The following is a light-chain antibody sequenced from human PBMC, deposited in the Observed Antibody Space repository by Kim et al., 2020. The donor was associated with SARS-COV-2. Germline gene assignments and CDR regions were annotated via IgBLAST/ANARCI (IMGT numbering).Light chain of an antibody. V-gene: IGKV1-5*01. CDR1: RSISRW. CDR3: QQYDTYPYT. CDR2: DAS. Sequence: DIQMTQSPSTLYASVGDRVTISCRASRSISRWLAWYQHKPGKAPKVLIYDASSLKSGVPSRFSGSGSGTEFTLTIRSLQPDDFATYFCQQYDTYPYTFGQGTKLEI. J-gene: IGKJ2*01.